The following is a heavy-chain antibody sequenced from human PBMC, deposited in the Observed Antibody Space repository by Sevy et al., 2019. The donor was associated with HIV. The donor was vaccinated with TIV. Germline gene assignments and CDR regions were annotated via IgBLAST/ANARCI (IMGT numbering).Heavy chain of an antibody. D-gene: IGHD2-8*01. Sequence: GGSLRLSCAVSGFSFSHYAFHWVRQAPGKGLEWVSLISYDGTYKYYADSGKGRFTISRDNSKNTLYLQMNSLRGNDTAVYYCARVAVSYCTNDCYHRFDYWGPGALVTVS. CDR2: ISYDGTYK. J-gene: IGHJ4*02. CDR1: GFSFSHYA. CDR3: ARVAVSYCTNDCYHRFDY. V-gene: IGHV3-30-3*01.